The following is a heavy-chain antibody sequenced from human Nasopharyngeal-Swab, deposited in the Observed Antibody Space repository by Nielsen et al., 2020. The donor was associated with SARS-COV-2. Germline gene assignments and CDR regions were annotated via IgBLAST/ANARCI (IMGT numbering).Heavy chain of an antibody. J-gene: IGHJ4*02. CDR2: ISRSSSTK. CDR1: GFTFSSYS. Sequence: GESLKISCAASGFTFSSYSMNWVRQAPGKGLEWVSYISRSSSTKYYADSVKGRFTISRDNAKNSLYLQMNSLRAEDTAVYYCAKRSGGWDYWGQGTLVTVFS. CDR3: AKRSGGWDY. V-gene: IGHV3-48*04. D-gene: IGHD2-15*01.